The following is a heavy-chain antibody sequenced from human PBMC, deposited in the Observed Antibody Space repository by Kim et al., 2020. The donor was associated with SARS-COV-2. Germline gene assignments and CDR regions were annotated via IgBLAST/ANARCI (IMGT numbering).Heavy chain of an antibody. CDR2: INHSGST. Sequence: SETLSLTCAVYGGSFSGYYWSWIRQPPGKGLEWIGEINHSGSTNYNPSLKSRVTISVDTSKNQFSLKLSSVTAADTAGYYCARGRLEAVAGSHRGYAVFDYWGQGTLVTVSS. V-gene: IGHV4-34*01. D-gene: IGHD6-19*01. CDR3: ARGRLEAVAGSHRGYAVFDY. J-gene: IGHJ4*02. CDR1: GGSFSGYY.